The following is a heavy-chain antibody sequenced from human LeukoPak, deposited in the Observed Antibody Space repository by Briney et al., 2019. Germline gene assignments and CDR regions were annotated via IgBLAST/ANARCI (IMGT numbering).Heavy chain of an antibody. V-gene: IGHV3-9*01. J-gene: IGHJ6*03. CDR3: AKDIGLGVGNYYYMDV. Sequence: GGSLRLSCAASGFTFDDYAMHWVRQAPGKGLEWVSGISWSSGSIGYADSVKGRFTISRDNAKSSLYLQMNSLRAEDTALYYCAKDIGLGVGNYYYMDVWGKGTTVTVPS. CDR2: ISWSSGSI. CDR1: GFTFDDYA. D-gene: IGHD2-15*01.